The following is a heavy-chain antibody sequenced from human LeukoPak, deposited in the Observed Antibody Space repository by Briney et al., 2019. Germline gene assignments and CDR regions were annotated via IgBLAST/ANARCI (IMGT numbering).Heavy chain of an antibody. Sequence: SETLSLTCDVSGDSITNGDYWAWIRQSPGKGLEWIGSVYHSGSTHYNPSLKSRLIISVDTSKNQFSLNLNSLTAADTAIYYCARNVSRADVVISANSPSNWFDPWGQGLLVTVSS. CDR2: VYHSGST. V-gene: IGHV4-38-2*01. CDR1: GDSITNGDY. J-gene: IGHJ5*02. D-gene: IGHD2-2*01. CDR3: ARNVSRADVVISANSPSNWFDP.